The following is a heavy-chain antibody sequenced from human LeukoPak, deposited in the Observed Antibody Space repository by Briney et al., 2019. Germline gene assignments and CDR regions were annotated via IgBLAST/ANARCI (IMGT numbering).Heavy chain of an antibody. CDR3: AKGDVVTAIFPLDY. V-gene: IGHV3-23*01. CDR2: ISGSGGTT. D-gene: IGHD5-12*01. Sequence: GGSLRLSCAASGFTFSTYAMSWVRQAPGKGLEWVSGISGSGGTTYYADSVQGRFTISRDKSKKTLFLQMSSLRAEDTAVYYCAKGDVVTAIFPLDYWGQGTLVIVSS. J-gene: IGHJ4*02. CDR1: GFTFSTYA.